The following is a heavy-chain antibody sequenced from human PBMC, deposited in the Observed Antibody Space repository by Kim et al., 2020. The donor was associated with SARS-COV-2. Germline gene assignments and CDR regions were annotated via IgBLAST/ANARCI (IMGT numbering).Heavy chain of an antibody. D-gene: IGHD2-15*01. Sequence: GGSLRLSCAASGFTVSSNYMSWVRQAPGKGLEWVSVIYSGGSTYYADSVKGRFTISIHNSKNTLYLQMNSLRAEDTAVYYCARGADCSGGSCYWGSYYYYYMDVWGKGTTVTVSS. V-gene: IGHV3-53*04. CDR3: ARGADCSGGSCYWGSYYYYYMDV. CDR1: GFTVSSNY. J-gene: IGHJ6*03. CDR2: IYSGGST.